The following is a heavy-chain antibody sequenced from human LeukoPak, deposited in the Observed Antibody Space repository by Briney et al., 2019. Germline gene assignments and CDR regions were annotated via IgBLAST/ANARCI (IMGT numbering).Heavy chain of an antibody. J-gene: IGHJ4*02. CDR2: IISSFGTA. D-gene: IGHD2-2*01. Sequence: SVRVSFTGTGGTFNIYAISWGRQAPGEGHERVGGIISSFGTANYAQKFQRRVTIATDESTSTAYMELSSLRPEGTAVYYCARTPVVPSAGGYFDYWGQGTLVTVSS. V-gene: IGHV1-69*05. CDR1: GGTFNIYA. CDR3: ARTPVVPSAGGYFDY.